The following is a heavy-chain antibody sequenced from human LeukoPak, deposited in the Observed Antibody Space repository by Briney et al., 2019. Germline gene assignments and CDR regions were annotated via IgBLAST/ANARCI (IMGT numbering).Heavy chain of an antibody. CDR1: GGSISSYY. CDR3: AKINSSSWYGWFDP. D-gene: IGHD6-13*01. V-gene: IGHV4-4*07. CDR2: IYTSGST. Sequence: SETLSLTCTVSGGSISSYYWSWIRQPAGKGLEWIGRIYTSGSTNYNPSLKSRVTMSVDTSKNQFSLKLSSVTAADTAVYYCAKINSSSWYGWFDPWGQGTLVTVSS. J-gene: IGHJ5*02.